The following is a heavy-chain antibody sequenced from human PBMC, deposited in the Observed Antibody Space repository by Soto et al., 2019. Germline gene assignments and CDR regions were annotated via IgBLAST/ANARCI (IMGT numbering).Heavy chain of an antibody. CDR1: GFTFSTYA. Sequence: GGSLRLSCTASGFTFSTYAMSWVRQAPGKGLEWVSALSGSGDYTYYADSVKGRFTISRDNSKNTLYLQMNSLRAEDTAVYYCAEVWISGYCFDYWGQGTLVTVSS. J-gene: IGHJ4*02. V-gene: IGHV3-23*01. CDR2: LSGSGDYT. D-gene: IGHD3-3*01. CDR3: AEVWISGYCFDY.